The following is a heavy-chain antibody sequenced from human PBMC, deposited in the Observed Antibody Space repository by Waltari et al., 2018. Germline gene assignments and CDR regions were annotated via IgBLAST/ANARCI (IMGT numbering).Heavy chain of an antibody. CDR1: GFTFSHSW. CDR3: VTTGVAGFY. V-gene: IGHV3-74*01. Sequence: EVQLVESGGGLVQPGGSLRLSCAAYGFTFSHSWMYWVRQSPGKGLVWVSRSSMDGGIVNDSDSVKGRFTISRDNAKSTLFLQMNSLRVDDTALYYCVTTGVAGFYWGQGTRVTVSS. D-gene: IGHD6-19*01. CDR2: SSMDGGIV. J-gene: IGHJ4*02.